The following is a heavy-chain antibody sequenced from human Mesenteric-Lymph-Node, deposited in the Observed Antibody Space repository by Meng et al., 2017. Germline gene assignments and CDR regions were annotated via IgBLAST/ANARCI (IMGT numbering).Heavy chain of an antibody. Sequence: SGPTLVKPTQTLTLTCTFSGFSLTTGGVGVGWIRQPPGKALEWLALIYWTDDKRYSPSLKSRLTISKDTSKNQVVLTMTNMDPVDTATYYCAHTKPRHYYDSSGYRYYFDSWGQGTLVTVSS. CDR3: AHTKPRHYYDSSGYRYYFDS. CDR2: IYWTDDK. J-gene: IGHJ4*02. D-gene: IGHD3-22*01. CDR1: GFSLTTGGVG. V-gene: IGHV2-5*01.